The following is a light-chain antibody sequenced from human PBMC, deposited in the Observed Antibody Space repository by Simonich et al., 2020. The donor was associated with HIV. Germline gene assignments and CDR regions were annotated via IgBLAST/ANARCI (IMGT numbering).Light chain of an antibody. CDR2: DVS. Sequence: QSALTQPSSVSGSPGQSFTISCTGTSSDIGGYNYVSWYQQYPGKAPKLMIDDVSNRPSGVSNRVSGSKSGNTASLTISGLQAEDEADYYCSSYTSSSTVVFGGETKLTVL. J-gene: IGLJ3*02. CDR3: SSYTSSSTVV. V-gene: IGLV2-14*03. CDR1: SSDIGGYNY.